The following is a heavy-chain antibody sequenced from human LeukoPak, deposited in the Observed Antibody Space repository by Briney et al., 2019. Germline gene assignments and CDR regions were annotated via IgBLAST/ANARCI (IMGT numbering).Heavy chain of an antibody. J-gene: IGHJ3*02. D-gene: IGHD2-2*02. CDR2: IYTSGST. CDR3: ARQRCSSTSCYTRNAFDI. Sequence: SETLSLTCTVSGGSTSSGGYCWSWIRQHPGKGLEWIGYIYTSGSTDYNPSLKSRVTVSIDTSKKQFSLKLSSVTAADTAVYYCARQRCSSTSCYTRNAFDIWGEGTMVTVSS. CDR1: GGSTSSGGYC. V-gene: IGHV4-31*03.